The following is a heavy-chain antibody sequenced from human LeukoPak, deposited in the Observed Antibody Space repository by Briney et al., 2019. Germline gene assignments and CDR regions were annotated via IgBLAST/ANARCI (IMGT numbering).Heavy chain of an antibody. Sequence: GGSLRLSCAASGFSFSSYNLNWVRQAPGKGLEWVSSLSTSSSYIYYADSVKGRFTISRDNAKNSLYLQMNSLRAEDTALYYCAKDHRPMVDAFDIWGQGTMVTVSS. V-gene: IGHV3-21*04. CDR3: AKDHRPMVDAFDI. CDR1: GFSFSSYN. J-gene: IGHJ3*02. CDR2: LSTSSSYI. D-gene: IGHD3-10*01.